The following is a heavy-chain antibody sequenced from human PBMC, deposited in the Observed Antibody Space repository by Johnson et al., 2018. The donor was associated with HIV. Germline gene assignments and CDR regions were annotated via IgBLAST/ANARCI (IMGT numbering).Heavy chain of an antibody. CDR3: ARAGQQWLADAFDI. CDR2: INWNGGIT. J-gene: IGHJ3*02. Sequence: VQLVESGGDLVRPGGSLRLSCAPSGFTFDDYGISWVRQVPGKGLEWVSGINWNGGITYYADSVKGRFTISRDNAKNSLYLQMNSLRAEDTAVYYCARAGQQWLADAFDIWGQGTMVTVSS. D-gene: IGHD6-19*01. V-gene: IGHV3-20*04. CDR1: GFTFDDYG.